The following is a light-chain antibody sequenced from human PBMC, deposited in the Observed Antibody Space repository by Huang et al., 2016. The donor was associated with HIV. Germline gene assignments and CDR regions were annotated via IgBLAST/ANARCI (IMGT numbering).Light chain of an antibody. Sequence: EIVLTQSPGTLSLSPGERATLSCRASQSVSSSYLAWYQQKPGQAPRLLIYGASSRATCIPDRFSGSGSGTDFTLTISRLEPEDFAVYYCQQYGSSPGTFGPGTKVDIK. CDR1: QSVSSSY. J-gene: IGKJ3*01. CDR3: QQYGSSPGT. CDR2: GAS. V-gene: IGKV3-20*01.